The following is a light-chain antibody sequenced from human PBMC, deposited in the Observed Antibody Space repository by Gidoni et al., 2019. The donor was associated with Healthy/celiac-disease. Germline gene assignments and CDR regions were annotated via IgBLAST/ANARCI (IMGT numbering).Light chain of an antibody. J-gene: IGKJ4*01. V-gene: IGKV3-11*01. Sequence: EIVLTHSPATLSLSPGERAPLSCRASQRVSSYLAWYQQKPGQAPRLLIYDASTGATGIPARFSGSGSGTDFTLTISSLEPEDFAVYYCQQRTTFXGXTKVEIK. CDR1: QRVSSY. CDR3: QQRTT. CDR2: DAS.